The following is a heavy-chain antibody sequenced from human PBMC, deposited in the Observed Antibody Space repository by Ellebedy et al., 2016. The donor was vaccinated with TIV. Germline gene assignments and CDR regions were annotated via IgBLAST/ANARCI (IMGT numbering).Heavy chain of an antibody. J-gene: IGHJ3*02. CDR1: GFTFSSYA. V-gene: IGHV3-64*04. D-gene: IGHD3-9*01. CDR2: ISSNGGST. Sequence: GESLKISCSASGFTFSSYAMHWVRQAPGKGLEYVSAISSNGGSTYYADSVKGRFTISRDNSKNTLYLQMNSLRAEDTAVYYCAKQNFDWYHAFDIWGQGTMVTVSS. CDR3: AKQNFDWYHAFDI.